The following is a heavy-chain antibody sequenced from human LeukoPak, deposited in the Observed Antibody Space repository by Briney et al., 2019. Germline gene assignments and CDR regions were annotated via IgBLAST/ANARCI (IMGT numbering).Heavy chain of an antibody. CDR3: ARATGSSVPYYYYMDV. CDR2: IYTSGTT. Sequence: SQTLSLXCTVSGGSIRSGSYYWSWIRQPAGKGLEWIGRIYTSGTTNYNPSLKSRVTISVDTSKNQFSLKLRSVTAADTAVYYCARATGSSVPYYYYMDVWGKGTTVTVSS. D-gene: IGHD2-2*01. CDR1: GGSIRSGSYY. J-gene: IGHJ6*03. V-gene: IGHV4-61*02.